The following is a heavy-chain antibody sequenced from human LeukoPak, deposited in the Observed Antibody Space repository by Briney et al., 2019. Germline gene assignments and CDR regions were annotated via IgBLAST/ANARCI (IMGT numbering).Heavy chain of an antibody. CDR1: GFTFSSYA. CDR3: ARGFVANWFDL. Sequence: GGSLRLSCAASGFTFSSYAMHWVRQAPGKGLEYVAVISYDGSKKYYADSVKGRFTISRDNAKNSLYLQMNSLRAEDTALYYCARGFVANWFDLWGQGTLVTVSS. CDR2: ISYDGSKK. V-gene: IGHV3-30-3*01. D-gene: IGHD2-21*01. J-gene: IGHJ5*02.